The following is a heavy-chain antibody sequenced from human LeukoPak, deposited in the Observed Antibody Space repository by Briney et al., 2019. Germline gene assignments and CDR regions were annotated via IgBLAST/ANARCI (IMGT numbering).Heavy chain of an antibody. D-gene: IGHD6-19*01. CDR2: FDPEDGET. V-gene: IGHV1-24*01. Sequence: ASVKVSCKASGYTFTSYGISWVRQAPGKGLEWMGGFDPEDGETIYAQKFQGRVTMTEDTSTDTAYMELSSLRSEDTAVYYCATGWSLSSYYFDYWGQGTLVTVSS. CDR3: ATGWSLSSYYFDY. CDR1: GYTFTSYG. J-gene: IGHJ4*02.